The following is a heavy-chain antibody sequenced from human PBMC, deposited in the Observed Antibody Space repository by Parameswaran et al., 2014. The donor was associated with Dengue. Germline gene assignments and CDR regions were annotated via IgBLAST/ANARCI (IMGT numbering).Heavy chain of an antibody. V-gene: IGHV5-10-1*01. D-gene: IGHD2-2*01. Sequence: VRQMPGKGLEWMGRIDPSDSYTNYSPSFQGHVTISADKSISTAYLQWSSLKASDTAMYYCARQGPILSSRLLDYWGQGTLVTVSS. CDR3: ARQGPILSSRLLDY. CDR2: IDPSDSYT. J-gene: IGHJ4*02.